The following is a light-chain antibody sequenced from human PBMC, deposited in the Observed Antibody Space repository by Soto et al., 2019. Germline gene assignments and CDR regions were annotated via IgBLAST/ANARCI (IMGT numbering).Light chain of an antibody. CDR1: SSDVGAFNY. Sequence: QSALTQPPSASGSPGQSVTISCTGTSSDVGAFNYFSWYQHHPGKAPKLMIYEVSKRPSGVPDRFSGYKSANTASLTVSGLQTEDEADYYCSSYAGSDNEVFGTGTKLTVL. CDR2: EVS. V-gene: IGLV2-8*01. CDR3: SSYAGSDNEV. J-gene: IGLJ1*01.